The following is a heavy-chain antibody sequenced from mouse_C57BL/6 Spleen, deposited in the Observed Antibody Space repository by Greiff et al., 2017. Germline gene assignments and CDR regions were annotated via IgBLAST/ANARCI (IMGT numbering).Heavy chain of an antibody. V-gene: IGHV1-63*01. CDR1: GYTFTNYW. CDR2: IYPGGGYP. D-gene: IGHD2-4*01. CDR3: ARERYYDYDEASAWFAY. Sequence: QVQLQQSGAELVRPGTSVKMSCKASGYTFTNYWIGWAKQRPGHGLEWIGDIYPGGGYPNYNEKFKGKATLTADKSSSTAYMQFSSLTSEDSAIYYCARERYYDYDEASAWFAYWGQGTLVTVAA. J-gene: IGHJ3*01.